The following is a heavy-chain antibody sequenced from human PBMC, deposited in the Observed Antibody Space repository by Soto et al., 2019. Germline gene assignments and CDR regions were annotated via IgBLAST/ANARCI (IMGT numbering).Heavy chain of an antibody. CDR1: GGTFSSYT. J-gene: IGHJ4*02. D-gene: IGHD2-15*01. CDR3: ARDEVGGLYCSGGSCYGL. V-gene: IGHV1-69*08. Sequence: QVQLVQSGAEVKKPGSSVKVSCKASGGTFSSYTISWVRQAPGQGLEWMGRIIPILGIANYAQKFQGRVTITADKSTSTAYMELSSLRSEDTAVYYCARDEVGGLYCSGGSCYGLWGQGTLVTVSS. CDR2: IIPILGIA.